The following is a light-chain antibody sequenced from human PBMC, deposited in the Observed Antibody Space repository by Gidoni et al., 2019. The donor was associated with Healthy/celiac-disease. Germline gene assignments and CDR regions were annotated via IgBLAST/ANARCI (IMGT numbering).Light chain of an antibody. V-gene: IGKV1-9*01. CDR3: QQLNSYPLT. CDR2: AAS. Sequence: DLRFTHSPSFLSASVGDRVTIPCRARHGISSYLACYQQKPEKAPKLLIYAASTLQRGVISRFCGSGAGTEVTLTTSSLQHEDVATYYCQQLNSYPLTFGGGTKVEIK. J-gene: IGKJ4*01. CDR1: HGISSY.